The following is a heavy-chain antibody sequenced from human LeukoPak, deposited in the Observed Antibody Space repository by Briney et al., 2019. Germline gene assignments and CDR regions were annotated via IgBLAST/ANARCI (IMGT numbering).Heavy chain of an antibody. Sequence: ASVKVSCKASGYTFTSYDINWVRRATGQGLKWMGWMNPNSGNTGYAQKFQGRVTMTRNTSISTAYMELSSLRSEDTAVYYCARVQRVKFPLKYYFDYWGQGTLVTGSS. CDR2: MNPNSGNT. CDR1: GYTFTSYD. J-gene: IGHJ4*02. CDR3: ARVQRVKFPLKYYFDY. D-gene: IGHD3-10*01. V-gene: IGHV1-8*01.